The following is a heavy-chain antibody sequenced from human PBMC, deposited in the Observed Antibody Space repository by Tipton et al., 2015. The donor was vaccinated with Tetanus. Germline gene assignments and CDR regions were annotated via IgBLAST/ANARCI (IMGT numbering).Heavy chain of an antibody. CDR3: ARLSANSYGYPQFDY. D-gene: IGHD5-18*01. J-gene: IGHJ4*02. Sequence: SLRLSCAASGFTFSSYWMHWVRQAPGKGLVWVSRINSDGSSTSYADSVKGRFTISRDNAKNTLSLQMNSLRAEDTAVCYCARLSANSYGYPQFDYWGQGTLVTVSS. V-gene: IGHV3-74*01. CDR2: INSDGSST. CDR1: GFTFSSYW.